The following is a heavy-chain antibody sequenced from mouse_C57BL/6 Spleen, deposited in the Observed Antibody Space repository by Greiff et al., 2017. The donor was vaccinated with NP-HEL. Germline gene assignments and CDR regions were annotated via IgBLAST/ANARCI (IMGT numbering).Heavy chain of an antibody. V-gene: IGHV1-69*01. J-gene: IGHJ2*01. Sequence: QVQLQQPGAELVMPGASVKLSCKASGYTFTSYWMHRVKQRPGQGLEWIGEIDPSDSYTNYNQKFKGKSTLTVDTSSSTAYMQLSSLTSEDSAVYYCARWGSRGYFDYWGQGTTLTVSS. CDR2: IDPSDSYT. CDR3: ARWGSRGYFDY. D-gene: IGHD1-1*01. CDR1: GYTFTSYW.